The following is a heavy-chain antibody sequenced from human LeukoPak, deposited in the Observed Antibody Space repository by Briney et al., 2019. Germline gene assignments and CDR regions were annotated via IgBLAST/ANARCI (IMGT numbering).Heavy chain of an antibody. D-gene: IGHD3-3*01. J-gene: IGHJ3*02. CDR1: GGSISSYY. Sequence: SETLSLTCTVSGGSISSYYWSWIRQPPGKGLXXXGYIYYSGSTNYNPSLKSRVTVSVDTSKNQFSLKLSSVTAADTAMYYCARGGGYYTGATFDIWAKGQWSPSLQ. V-gene: IGHV4-59*01. CDR3: ARGGGYYTGATFDI. CDR2: IYYSGST.